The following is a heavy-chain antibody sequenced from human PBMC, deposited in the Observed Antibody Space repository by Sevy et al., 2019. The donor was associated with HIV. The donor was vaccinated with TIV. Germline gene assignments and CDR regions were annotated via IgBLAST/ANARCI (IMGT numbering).Heavy chain of an antibody. CDR1: GGSISSYY. D-gene: IGHD6-19*01. Sequence: SETLSLTCTVSGGSISSYYWSWIRQPAGKGLEWIGRIYTSGSTNYNPSLKSRVTMSVDTSKNQFSLKLSSVTAADTAVYYCARAVAEPYYYYYYMDVWGKGTTVTVSS. CDR3: ARAVAEPYYYYYYMDV. CDR2: IYTSGST. J-gene: IGHJ6*03. V-gene: IGHV4-4*07.